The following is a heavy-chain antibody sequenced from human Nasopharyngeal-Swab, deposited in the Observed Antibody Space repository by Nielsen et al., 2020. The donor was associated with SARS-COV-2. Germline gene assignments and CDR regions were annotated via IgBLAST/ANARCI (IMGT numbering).Heavy chain of an antibody. Sequence: GGSLRLSCAASGFTFSDYYMSWIRHIPGKGLEWVSYISGSSSHTSYADSVKGRFTISRDNAKNSLYLEMTSLRADDTAVYYCARTSYYSSGSLDYWVQGTQVTVSS. V-gene: IGHV3-11*03. CDR3: ARTSYYSSGSLDY. CDR2: ISGSSSHT. CDR1: GFTFSDYY. D-gene: IGHD3-10*01. J-gene: IGHJ4*02.